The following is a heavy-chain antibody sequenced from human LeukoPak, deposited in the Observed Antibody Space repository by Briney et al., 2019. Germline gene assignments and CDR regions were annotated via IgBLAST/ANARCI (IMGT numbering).Heavy chain of an antibody. Sequence: ASVKVSCKASGYTFTSYDINWVRQATGQGLEWMGWMNPNSGNTGYAQKFQGRVTMTRNTSISTAYMELSSLRSEDTAVYYCARSAKSPVRGVISGRLKPPKYYYYGMDVWGQGTTVTVSS. D-gene: IGHD3-10*01. CDR3: ARSAKSPVRGVISGRLKPPKYYYYGMDV. J-gene: IGHJ6*02. CDR1: GYTFTSYD. CDR2: MNPNSGNT. V-gene: IGHV1-8*01.